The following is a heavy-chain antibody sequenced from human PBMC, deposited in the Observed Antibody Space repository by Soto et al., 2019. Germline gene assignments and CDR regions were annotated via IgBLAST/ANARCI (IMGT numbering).Heavy chain of an antibody. CDR1: GYTFTGYY. V-gene: IGHV1-2*02. CDR3: ARGAEKPGYSSSWSFYYYYGMDV. Sequence: ASVEVSCKXSGYTFTGYYMHWVRQAPGQGLEWMGWINPNSGGTNYAQKFQGRVTMTRDTSISTAYMELSRLRSDDTAVYYCARGAEKPGYSSSWSFYYYYGMDVWGQGTTVTVSS. CDR2: INPNSGGT. D-gene: IGHD6-13*01. J-gene: IGHJ6*02.